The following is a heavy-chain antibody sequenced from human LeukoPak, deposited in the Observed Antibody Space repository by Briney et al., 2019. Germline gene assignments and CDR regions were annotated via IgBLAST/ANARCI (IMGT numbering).Heavy chain of an antibody. Sequence: PGGSLRFSCAASGFTFSSYSMNWVRQAPGKGLEWVAVVSYDGSNKYYADSVKGRFTISRDNSKNTLYLQMNSLRAEDTAVYYCARNLHPYYYDSSGYYLYWGQGTLVTVSS. V-gene: IGHV3-30*03. J-gene: IGHJ4*02. D-gene: IGHD3-22*01. CDR3: ARNLHPYYYDSSGYYLY. CDR1: GFTFSSYS. CDR2: VSYDGSNK.